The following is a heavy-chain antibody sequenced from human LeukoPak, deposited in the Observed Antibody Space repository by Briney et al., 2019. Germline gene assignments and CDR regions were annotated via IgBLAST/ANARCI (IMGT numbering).Heavy chain of an antibody. CDR3: ARGRGYSYGTFDS. CDR2: IYYTGST. D-gene: IGHD5-18*01. V-gene: IGHV4-59*01. Sequence: PSETLSLTCTVSGGSISSYYWGWIRQPPGKGLEWIGYIYYTGSTNCNPSLRSRVTISVDTSKNQFSLNLSSVTAADTAIYYCARGRGYSYGTFDSWGQGTLVTVSS. J-gene: IGHJ4*02. CDR1: GGSISSYY.